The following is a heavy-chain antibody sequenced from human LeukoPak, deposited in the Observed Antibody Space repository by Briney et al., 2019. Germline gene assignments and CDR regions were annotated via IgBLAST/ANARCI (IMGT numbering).Heavy chain of an antibody. D-gene: IGHD1-1*01. J-gene: IGHJ6*02. CDR2: FDPEDGET. CDR1: GYTLTELS. Sequence: ASVKVSCKVSGYTLTELSLHWVRQAPGKGLEWMGRFDPEDGETIYARKFQGRDTMTEDTSTDTAYMELSSLRSEDTAVYFCAASLTTGGYYGMDVWGQGTTVTVSS. CDR3: AASLTTGGYYGMDV. V-gene: IGHV1-24*01.